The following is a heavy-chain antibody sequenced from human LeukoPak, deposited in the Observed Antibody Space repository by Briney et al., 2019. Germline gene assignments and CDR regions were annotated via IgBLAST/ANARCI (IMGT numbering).Heavy chain of an antibody. J-gene: IGHJ5*01. CDR3: TRAGYSSGFDS. V-gene: IGHV3-74*03. D-gene: IGHD6-19*01. CDR1: RFTFSGYW. Sequence: GGSLRLSCAASRFTFSGYWMHWVRQAPGKGLVWVSRINSDGYSITYADSVKGRFTIYRDNAKNTLYLQMNSLIAEDTAVYFCTRAGYSSGFDSWGQGTLVTVSS. CDR2: INSDGYSI.